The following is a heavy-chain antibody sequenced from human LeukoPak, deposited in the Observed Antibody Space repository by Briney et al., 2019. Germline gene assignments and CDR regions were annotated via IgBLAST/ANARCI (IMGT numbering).Heavy chain of an antibody. CDR3: ARDGPVWFGELSPWFDP. D-gene: IGHD3-10*01. J-gene: IGHJ5*02. CDR1: GGSISSYY. Sequence: SETLSLTCTVSGGSISSYYWSWIRQPAGKGLEWIGRIYTSGSTNYNPSLKSRVTMPVDTSKNQFSLKLSSVTAADTAVYYCARDGPVWFGELSPWFDPWGQGTLVTVSS. CDR2: IYTSGST. V-gene: IGHV4-4*07.